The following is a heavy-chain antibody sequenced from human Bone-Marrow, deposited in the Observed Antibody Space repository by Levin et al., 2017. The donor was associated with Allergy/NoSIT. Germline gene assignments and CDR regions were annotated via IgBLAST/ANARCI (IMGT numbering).Heavy chain of an antibody. Sequence: GESLKISCKASGYTFTSYDINWVRQATGQGLEWMGWMNPNSGNTGYAQKFQGRVTMTRNTSISTAYMELSSLRSEDTAVYYCARGRDDYSNPRNAVYFDYWGQGTLVTVSS. D-gene: IGHD4-11*01. CDR3: ARGRDDYSNPRNAVYFDY. CDR1: GYTFTSYD. V-gene: IGHV1-8*01. J-gene: IGHJ4*02. CDR2: MNPNSGNT.